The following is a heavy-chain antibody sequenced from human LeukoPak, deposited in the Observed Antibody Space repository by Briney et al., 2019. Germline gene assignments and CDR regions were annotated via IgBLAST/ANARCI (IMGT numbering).Heavy chain of an antibody. V-gene: IGHV1-69*05. CDR1: GDAFSRYA. D-gene: IGHD2-2*02. CDR3: ARSAGPVVVPASIGASGHYYYMDV. J-gene: IGHJ6*03. CDR2: IIPILGTA. Sequence: GSSVKVSCKAPGDAFSRYAISWVRQAPGQGLQWMGGIIPILGTANYAQKFDGRVTITTDESTSAAHMELSSLRSEDSAVYYCARSAGPVVVPASIGASGHYYYMDVWDKGTTVTVSS.